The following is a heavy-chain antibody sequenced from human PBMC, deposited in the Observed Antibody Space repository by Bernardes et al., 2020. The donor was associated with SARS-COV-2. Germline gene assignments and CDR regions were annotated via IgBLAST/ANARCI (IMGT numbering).Heavy chain of an antibody. CDR2: ISSSSSTI. CDR1: GFTFSSYS. Sequence: GGSLRLSCAASGFTFSSYSMNWVRQAPGKGLEWVSYISSSSSTIYYADSVKGRFTISRDNAKNSLYLQMNSLRAEDTAVYYCARAAPVAFDIWGQGTMVTVSS. J-gene: IGHJ3*02. CDR3: ARAAPVAFDI. V-gene: IGHV3-48*01.